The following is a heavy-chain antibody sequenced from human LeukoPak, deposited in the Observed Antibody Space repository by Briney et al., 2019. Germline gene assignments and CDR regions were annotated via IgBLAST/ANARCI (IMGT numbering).Heavy chain of an antibody. CDR1: GFTFSSYW. CDR3: AKEVLLWFGDLAYYFDY. V-gene: IGHV3-7*01. J-gene: IGHJ4*02. D-gene: IGHD3-10*01. CDR2: IKQDGSEK. Sequence: GGSLRLSCAASGFTFSSYWMSWVRQAPGKGLEWVANIKQDGSEKNYVDSVKGRFTISRDNAKNSLYLQMTSLRAEDTAVYYCAKEVLLWFGDLAYYFDYWGQGTLVTVSS.